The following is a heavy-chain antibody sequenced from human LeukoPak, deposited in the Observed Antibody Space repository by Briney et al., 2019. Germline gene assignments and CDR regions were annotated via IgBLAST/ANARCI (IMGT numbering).Heavy chain of an antibody. CDR1: GGSISSYY. CDR3: ARVSGCSSTSCYGGTFDY. CDR2: IYYSGST. V-gene: IGHV4-59*12. J-gene: IGHJ4*02. D-gene: IGHD2-2*01. Sequence: PSETLSLTCTVSGGSISSYYWSWIRQPPGKGLEWIGYIYYSGSTNYNPSLKSRVTISVDTSKNQFSLKLSSVTAADTAVYYCARVSGCSSTSCYGGTFDYWGQGTLVTVSS.